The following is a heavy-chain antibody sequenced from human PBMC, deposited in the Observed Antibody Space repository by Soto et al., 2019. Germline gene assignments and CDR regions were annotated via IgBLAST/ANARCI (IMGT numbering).Heavy chain of an antibody. V-gene: IGHV1-18*01. Sequence: VASVKVSCKASGYTFTSYGISWVRQAPGQGLEWMGWISAYNGNTNYAQKLQGRVTMTTDTSTSTAYMELRSLRSDDTAVHYCALNVLRFLEWFPTNWFDPWGQGTLVPVYS. CDR3: ALNVLRFLEWFPTNWFDP. D-gene: IGHD3-3*01. J-gene: IGHJ5*02. CDR2: ISAYNGNT. CDR1: GYTFTSYG.